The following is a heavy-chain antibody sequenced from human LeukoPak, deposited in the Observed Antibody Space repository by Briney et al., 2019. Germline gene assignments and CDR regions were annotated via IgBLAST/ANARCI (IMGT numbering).Heavy chain of an antibody. J-gene: IGHJ4*02. CDR2: INHSGST. V-gene: IGHV4-34*01. Sequence: PSETLSLTCAVYGGSFSGYYWSWIRQPPGKGLEWIGEINHSGSTNYNPFLKSRVTISVDTSKNQFSLKLSSVTAADTAVYYCARVRRYYYDSSGYLDYWGQGTLVTVS. CDR1: GGSFSGYY. CDR3: ARVRRYYYDSSGYLDY. D-gene: IGHD3-22*01.